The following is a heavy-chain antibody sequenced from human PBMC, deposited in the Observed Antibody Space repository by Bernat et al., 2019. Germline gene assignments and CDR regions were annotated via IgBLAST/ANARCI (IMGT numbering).Heavy chain of an antibody. D-gene: IGHD2-8*01. CDR3: ARNVRHRYYYYGMDV. Sequence: QVQLQESGPGLVKPSETLSLTCTVSGGPISSYYWSWIRQPPGKGLEWIGYIYYSGSTNYNPSLKSRVTISVATSKNQFSLKLSSVTAADTAVYYCARNVRHRYYYYGMDVWGQGTTVTVSS. V-gene: IGHV4-59*08. CDR2: IYYSGST. J-gene: IGHJ6*02. CDR1: GGPISSYY.